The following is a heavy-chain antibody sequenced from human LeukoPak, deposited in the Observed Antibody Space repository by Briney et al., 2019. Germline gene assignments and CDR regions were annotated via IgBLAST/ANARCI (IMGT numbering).Heavy chain of an antibody. CDR2: IRYDGSNK. CDR1: GFTFSSYG. Sequence: GGSLRLSCAASGFTFSSYGMHWVRQAPGKGLEWVAFIRYDGSNKYYADSVKGRFTISRDNSKNTLYLQMNSLRAEDTAVYYCAKDLVGKQLVIDYWGQGTLVTVSS. D-gene: IGHD6-13*01. CDR3: AKDLVGKQLVIDY. V-gene: IGHV3-30*02. J-gene: IGHJ4*02.